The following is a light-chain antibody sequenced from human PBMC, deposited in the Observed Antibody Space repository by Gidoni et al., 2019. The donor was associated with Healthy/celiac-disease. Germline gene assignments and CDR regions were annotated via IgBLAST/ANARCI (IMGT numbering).Light chain of an antibody. J-gene: IGKJ2*01. CDR3: MQALQTPYT. V-gene: IGKV2-28*01. CDR1: QSLLHSNGYNF. Sequence: ISCRSSQSLLHSNGYNFLDWYLQKPGQSPQLLIYLGSNRASGVPDRFSGSGSGTDFTLKISRVEAEDVGVYYCMQALQTPYTFGQGTTGDQT. CDR2: LGS.